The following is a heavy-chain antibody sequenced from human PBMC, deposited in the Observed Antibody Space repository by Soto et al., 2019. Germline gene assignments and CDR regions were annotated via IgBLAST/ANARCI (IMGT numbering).Heavy chain of an antibody. D-gene: IGHD3-22*01. V-gene: IGHV4-30-4*01. J-gene: IGHJ6*02. Sequence: SETLSLTCTVSGGSISSGDYYWSWIRQPPGKGLEWIGYIYYSGSTYYNPSLKSRVTISVDTSKNQFSLKLSSVTAADTAVYYCARDQALRQASDSSGYYYVYYYYGMDVWGQGTTVTVSS. CDR1: GGSISSGDYY. CDR2: IYYSGST. CDR3: ARDQALRQASDSSGYYYVYYYYGMDV.